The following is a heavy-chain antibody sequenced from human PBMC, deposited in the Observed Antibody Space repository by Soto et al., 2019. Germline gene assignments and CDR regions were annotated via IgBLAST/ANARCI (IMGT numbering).Heavy chain of an antibody. CDR3: AREQNYYYDTTGYYMGLFDS. J-gene: IGHJ4*02. D-gene: IGHD3-22*01. Sequence: PGGSLRLSCAASGFSVSAYYMSWVRQAPGKGLEWVSLIYTGGGTFFADSVKGRFTISRDKSTNTLYLQMNNLRSEDTAVYFCAREQNYYYDTTGYYMGLFDSWGQGTPATVSS. V-gene: IGHV3-53*01. CDR2: IYTGGGT. CDR1: GFSVSAYY.